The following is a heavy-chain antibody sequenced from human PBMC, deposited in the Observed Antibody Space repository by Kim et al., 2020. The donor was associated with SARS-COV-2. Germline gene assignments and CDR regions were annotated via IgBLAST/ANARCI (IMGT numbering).Heavy chain of an antibody. CDR2: IIPIFGTA. CDR1: GGTFSSYA. V-gene: IGHV1-69*13. J-gene: IGHJ4*02. D-gene: IGHD1-1*01. Sequence: SVKVSCKASGGTFSSYAISWVRQAPGQGLEWMGGIIPIFGTANYAQKFQGRVTITADESTSTAYMELSSLRSEDTAVYYCASFARTNQPAIYHGVFDYWGQGTLVTVSS. CDR3: ASFARTNQPAIYHGVFDY.